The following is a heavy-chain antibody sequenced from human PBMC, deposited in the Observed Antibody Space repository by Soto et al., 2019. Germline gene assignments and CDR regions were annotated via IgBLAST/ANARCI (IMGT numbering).Heavy chain of an antibody. CDR2: ISGSGGST. J-gene: IGHJ6*02. Sequence: GGSLRLSCAASGFTFSSYAMSWVLQAPWKGLEWVSAISGSGGSTYYADSVKGRFTISRDNSKNTLYLQMNSLRAEDTAVYYCAKDWLEAYYYYGMDVWGQGTTVTVSS. CDR1: GFTFSSYA. CDR3: AKDWLEAYYYYGMDV. D-gene: IGHD5-12*01. V-gene: IGHV3-23*01.